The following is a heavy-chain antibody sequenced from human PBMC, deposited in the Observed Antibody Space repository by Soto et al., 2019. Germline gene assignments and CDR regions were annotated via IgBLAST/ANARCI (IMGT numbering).Heavy chain of an antibody. CDR3: ARELRSSWPTGYYYYYGMDV. D-gene: IGHD6-13*01. J-gene: IGHJ6*02. V-gene: IGHV4-61*01. CDR1: GGSVSGGSYY. CDR2: IYYSGST. Sequence: SETLSLTCTVSGGSVSGGSYYWSWIRQPPGKGLEWIGYIYYSGSTNYNPSLKSRVTISVDTSKNQFSLKLSSVTAADTAVYYCARELRSSWPTGYYYYYGMDVWGQGTTVTVSS.